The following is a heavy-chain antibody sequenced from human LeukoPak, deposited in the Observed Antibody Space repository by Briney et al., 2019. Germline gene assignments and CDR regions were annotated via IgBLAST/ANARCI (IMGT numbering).Heavy chain of an antibody. Sequence: SETLSLTCTVSGGSISSGSYYWSWIRQPAGKGLEWIGRIYTSGSTNYSPSLKSRVTISVDTSKNQFSLKLGSVTAADTAVYYCARASRTSFDYWGQGTLVTVSS. D-gene: IGHD2-2*01. CDR1: GGSISSGSYY. CDR2: IYTSGST. CDR3: ARASRTSFDY. V-gene: IGHV4-61*02. J-gene: IGHJ4*02.